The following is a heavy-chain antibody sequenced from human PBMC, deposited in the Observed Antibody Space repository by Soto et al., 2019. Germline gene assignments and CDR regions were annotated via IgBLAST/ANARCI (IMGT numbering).Heavy chain of an antibody. V-gene: IGHV1-69*01. CDR2: IIPIFGTA. J-gene: IGHJ4*02. D-gene: IGHD5-12*01. CDR1: GGTFSSYA. Sequence: QVQLVQSGAEVKKPGSSVNVSCKASGGTFSSYAISWLRQAPGQGLEWMGGIIPIFGTANYGQKFQGSVNITADETTSTDYMELSSLRSEDTAVYYCARAGWRNGYNSRFDYWGQGTLVTVSS. CDR3: ARAGWRNGYNSRFDY.